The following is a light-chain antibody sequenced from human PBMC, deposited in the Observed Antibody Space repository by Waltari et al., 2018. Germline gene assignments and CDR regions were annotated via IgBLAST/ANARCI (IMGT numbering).Light chain of an antibody. CDR2: CAS. CDR3: QQGHSFPWT. CDR1: QGISSW. J-gene: IGKJ2*01. V-gene: IGKV1-12*02. Sequence: DIQMAQSPSSVSASVGDRVTITCRASQGISSWLAWYQQKPGKAPNLLIYCASSLPSGVPSRFSGSGSGTDFTLTISSLRPEDFATYYCQQGHSFPWTFGQGTKLEIK.